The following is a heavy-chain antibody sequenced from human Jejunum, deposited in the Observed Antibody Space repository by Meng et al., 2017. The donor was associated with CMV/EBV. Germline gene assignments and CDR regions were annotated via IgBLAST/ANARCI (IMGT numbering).Heavy chain of an antibody. D-gene: IGHD3-22*01. J-gene: IGHJ4*02. CDR1: GYSLHNHF. V-gene: IGHV4-4*07. CDR3: ARGESRGYYYFDY. Sequence: VPLPASGPPLLRPSQPLPLTCSVSGYSLHNHFWRSIRQPARKKLEWFRRISSSGNTNYTPSFKSRVIMSLDTSNNQFFLKLTSVTAADTALYYCARGESRGYYYFDYWGQGILVTVSS. CDR2: ISSSGNT.